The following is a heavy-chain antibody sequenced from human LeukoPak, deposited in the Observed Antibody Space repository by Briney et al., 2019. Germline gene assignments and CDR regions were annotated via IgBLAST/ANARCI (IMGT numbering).Heavy chain of an antibody. CDR3: ARRATGTTEWFDP. CDR2: IYPGDSDT. Sequence: KPGESLKISCNGSGYIFTNYWIGWVRQMPGKGLEWMGIIYPGDSDTRYSPSFQGQVTMSADKSISTAYLKWSSLKASDTVMYYCARRATGTTEWFDPWGQGTLVTVSS. CDR1: GYIFTNYW. J-gene: IGHJ5*02. D-gene: IGHD1-1*01. V-gene: IGHV5-51*01.